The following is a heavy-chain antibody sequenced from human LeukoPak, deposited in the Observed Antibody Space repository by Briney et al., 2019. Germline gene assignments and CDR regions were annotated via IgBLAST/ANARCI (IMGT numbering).Heavy chain of an antibody. Sequence: PGGSLRLSCAVSGFPIHSSQMQWVRQAPGKGLVWVSRILREWTHTHYADSLRRRFTIPRDNANNMLFLQMNSLRGEDTAVYFCTIDPSSDSKDWYFDVWGRGTMVTDSS. CDR3: TIDPSSDSKDWYFDV. V-gene: IGHV3-74*01. J-gene: IGHJ2*01. CDR1: GFPIHSSQ. CDR2: ILREWTHT. D-gene: IGHD6-25*01.